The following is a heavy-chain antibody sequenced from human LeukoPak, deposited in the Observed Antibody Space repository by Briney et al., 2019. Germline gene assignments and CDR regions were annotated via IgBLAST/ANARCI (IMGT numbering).Heavy chain of an antibody. D-gene: IGHD3-22*01. CDR2: IIPILGIA. Sequence: SVKVSCKASGGTFSSYTISWVRQAPGQGLEWMGRIIPILGIANYAQKFQGRVTITADKSTSTAYMELSSLRSEDMAVYYCATRVDSSGYYLDYWGQGTLVTVSS. CDR3: ATRVDSSGYYLDY. CDR1: GGTFSSYT. J-gene: IGHJ4*02. V-gene: IGHV1-69*02.